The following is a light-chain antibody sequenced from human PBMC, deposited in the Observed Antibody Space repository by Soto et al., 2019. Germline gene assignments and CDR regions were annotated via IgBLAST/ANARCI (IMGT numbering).Light chain of an antibody. CDR1: QSVSSSY. Sequence: EIVLTQSPGTLSLSPGERATLSCRASQSVSSSYLAWYQQKPGQAPRLLIYGAFNRATGIPDRFSGSGSGTDFTLTFSRLEPEDFEVYYCQQYGDSPATFGPGTKADIK. J-gene: IGKJ3*01. CDR3: QQYGDSPAT. CDR2: GAF. V-gene: IGKV3-20*01.